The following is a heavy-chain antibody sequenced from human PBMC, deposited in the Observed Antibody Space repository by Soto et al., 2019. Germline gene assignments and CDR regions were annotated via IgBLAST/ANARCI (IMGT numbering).Heavy chain of an antibody. D-gene: IGHD2-15*01. CDR1: GISVSTSDYY. J-gene: IGHJ4*02. Sequence: PPETLSLTCTVSGISVSTSDYYWGWVRQPPGKGLDWIGNIYYSGSTFYNPSLRSRVTLSVDTSKNQFSLRLNSVTVADTAVYFCAGFVVPASRNSDFDYWGQGTLVTVSS. V-gene: IGHV4-39*01. CDR2: IYYSGST. CDR3: AGFVVPASRNSDFDY.